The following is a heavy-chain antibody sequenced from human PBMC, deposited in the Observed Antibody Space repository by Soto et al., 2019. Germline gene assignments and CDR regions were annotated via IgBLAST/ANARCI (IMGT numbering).Heavy chain of an antibody. CDR2: IGGSGGST. V-gene: IGHV3-23*01. J-gene: IGHJ4*02. Sequence: EVQLLESGGGLVQPGGSLRLSCAASGFTFSSYGMSWVRQAPGKGLEWVSAIGGSGGSTFYADSVEGRFTISRDNSKKTLYLQMNSLRAEDTAVYYCAKHWYCSGGSCYLFDYWGQGTLVTVSS. CDR3: AKHWYCSGGSCYLFDY. D-gene: IGHD2-15*01. CDR1: GFTFSSYG.